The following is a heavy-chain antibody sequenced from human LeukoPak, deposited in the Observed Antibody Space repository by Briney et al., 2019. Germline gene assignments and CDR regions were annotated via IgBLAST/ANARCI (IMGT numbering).Heavy chain of an antibody. V-gene: IGHV3-48*03. CDR3: AREGARLWFGELLSYYGMDV. D-gene: IGHD3-10*01. CDR2: IGYTGSTI. Sequence: GGSLRLSCSASGFTFSDYEMNWVRQAPGKGLEWLSYIGYTGSTITYADSVKGRFTVSRDNAKNAMYLQMTSLRVEDTAIYYCAREGARLWFGELLSYYGMDVWGQGTTVTVSS. CDR1: GFTFSDYE. J-gene: IGHJ6*02.